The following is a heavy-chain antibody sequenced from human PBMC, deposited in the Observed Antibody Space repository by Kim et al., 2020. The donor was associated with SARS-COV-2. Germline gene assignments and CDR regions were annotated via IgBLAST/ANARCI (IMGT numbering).Heavy chain of an antibody. J-gene: IGHJ5*02. V-gene: IGHV5-10-1*01. CDR2: YT. D-gene: IGHD5-18*01. Sequence: YTNYSPAFQGHVTISADKSIRTAYLQWSSLKASDTAMYYCARHTNWFDPWVQGTLVTVSS. CDR3: ARHTNWFDP.